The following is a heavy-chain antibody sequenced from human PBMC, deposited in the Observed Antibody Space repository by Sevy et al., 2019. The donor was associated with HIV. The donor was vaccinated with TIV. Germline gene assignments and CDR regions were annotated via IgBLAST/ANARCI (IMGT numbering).Heavy chain of an antibody. CDR3: VKDGHYYDSSGDYLNYFDY. D-gene: IGHD3-22*01. V-gene: IGHV3-23*01. CDR1: GFTFSSYA. J-gene: IGHJ4*02. Sequence: GGSLRLSCAASGFTFSSYAMSWVRQAPGQGLESVSAISGSAISTYYADSVKGRFTISRDNSKNTLYLLMNSLRAEDTAVYYCVKDGHYYDSSGDYLNYFDYWGQGTLVTVSS. CDR2: ISGSAIST.